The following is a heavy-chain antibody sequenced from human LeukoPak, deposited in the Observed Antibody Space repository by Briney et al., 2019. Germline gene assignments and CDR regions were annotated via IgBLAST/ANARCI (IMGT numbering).Heavy chain of an antibody. CDR2: ISSSSSYI. Sequence: GGSLRLSCAASGFTFSSYSMNWLRQATGKGREWVSSISSSSSYIYYADSVEGRITIFRSNAMNSLYLQMNSLRAEDTAVYYCARGGGTTRGGYYYYGMDVWGQGTTVTVSS. CDR1: GFTFSSYS. V-gene: IGHV3-21*01. CDR3: ARGGGTTRGGYYYYGMDV. D-gene: IGHD1-1*01. J-gene: IGHJ6*02.